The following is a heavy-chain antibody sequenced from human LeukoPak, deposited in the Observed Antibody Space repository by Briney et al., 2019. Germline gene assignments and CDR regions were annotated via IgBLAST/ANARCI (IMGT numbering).Heavy chain of an antibody. CDR1: GFTFSSYG. V-gene: IGHV3-30*18. CDR2: ISFDGSNQ. J-gene: IGHJ4*02. Sequence: GGSLRLSCAASGFTFSSYGMHWVRQAPGKGLECVALISFDGSNQYYADSVKGRFTISRDNSKNTLFLQMNSLRAEDTAVYYCAKPPEVGATVGYFDYWGQGTLVTVSS. D-gene: IGHD1-26*01. CDR3: AKPPEVGATVGYFDY.